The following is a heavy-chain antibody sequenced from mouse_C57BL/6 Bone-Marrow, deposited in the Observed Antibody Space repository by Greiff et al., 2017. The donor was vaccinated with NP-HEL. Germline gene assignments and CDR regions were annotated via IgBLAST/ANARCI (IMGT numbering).Heavy chain of an antibody. Sequence: EVQLQQSGAELVRPGASVKLSCTASGFNIKDDYMHWVKQRPEQGLEWIGWIDPENGDTEYASKFQGKATITADTSSNTAYLQLSSLTSEDTAVYYCTTGSSFCYFDYWGQGTTLTVSS. J-gene: IGHJ2*01. CDR3: TTGSSFCYFDY. CDR1: GFNIKDDY. D-gene: IGHD1-1*01. CDR2: IDPENGDT. V-gene: IGHV14-4*01.